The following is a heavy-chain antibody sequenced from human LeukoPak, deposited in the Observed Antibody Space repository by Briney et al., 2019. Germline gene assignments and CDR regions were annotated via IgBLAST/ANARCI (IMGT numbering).Heavy chain of an antibody. CDR3: ARHARLPVAATYYYYAWDV. J-gene: IGHJ6*02. Sequence: PSETLSLTCAVSGGSISSGGYSWSWIRQPPGKGLEWIGYIYHSGSTYYNPSLKSRVTISVDTSQNQISLKLNSVSAADTAVYHCARHARLPVAATYYYYAWDVWGQGTTVTVSS. V-gene: IGHV4-30-2*01. D-gene: IGHD6-19*01. CDR2: IYHSGST. CDR1: GGSISSGGYS.